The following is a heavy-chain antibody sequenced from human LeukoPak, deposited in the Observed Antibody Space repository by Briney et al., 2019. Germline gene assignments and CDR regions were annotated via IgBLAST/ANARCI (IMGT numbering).Heavy chain of an antibody. CDR1: GYTLTELS. CDR3: ATVNSRVELPDDAFDI. Sequence: GATVKVSCKVSGYTLTELSMHWVRQAPGKGLEWMGGFDPEDGETIYAQKFQGRVTMTEDTSTDTAYMELSSLRSEDTAVYYCATVNSRVELPDDAFDIWGQGTMVTVSS. D-gene: IGHD4-23*01. V-gene: IGHV1-24*01. J-gene: IGHJ3*02. CDR2: FDPEDGET.